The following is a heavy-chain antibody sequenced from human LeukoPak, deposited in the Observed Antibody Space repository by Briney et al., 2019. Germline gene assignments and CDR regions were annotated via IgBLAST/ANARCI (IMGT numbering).Heavy chain of an antibody. CDR2: ISGSGGST. CDR3: AKREGIVVVITTSHFDY. D-gene: IGHD3-22*01. Sequence: TGGSLRLSCAASGFTFSSYAMSWVRQAPGKGLEWVSAISGSGGSTYYADSVKGRFTISRDNSKNTLYLQMNSLRAEDTAVYYCAKREGIVVVITTSHFDYWGQGTLVTVSS. J-gene: IGHJ4*02. V-gene: IGHV3-23*01. CDR1: GFTFSSYA.